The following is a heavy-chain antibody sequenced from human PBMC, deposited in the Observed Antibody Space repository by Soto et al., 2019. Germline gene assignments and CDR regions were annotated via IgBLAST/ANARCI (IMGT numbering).Heavy chain of an antibody. Sequence: ASVKVSCKASGYTFTSYYMHWVRQAPGQGLEWMGIINPSGGSTSYAQKFQGRVTMTRDTSTSTVYMELSSPRAEDTALYYCAKDQRDSSGWDDAFDIWGQGTMVT. D-gene: IGHD6-19*01. CDR3: AKDQRDSSGWDDAFDI. CDR1: GYTFTSYY. CDR2: INPSGGST. V-gene: IGHV1-46*01. J-gene: IGHJ3*02.